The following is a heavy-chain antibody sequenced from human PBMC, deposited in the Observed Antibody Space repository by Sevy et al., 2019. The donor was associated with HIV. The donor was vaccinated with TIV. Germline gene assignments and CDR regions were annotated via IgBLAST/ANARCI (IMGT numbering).Heavy chain of an antibody. V-gene: IGHV1-2*02. CDR3: ARADLRPPQNFDY. CDR1: GYTFTGYY. Sequence: ASVKVSCKASGYTFTGYYMHWVRQAPGQGLEWMGWINPNSGDTNYAQKFQGRVTMTRDTSISTAYMELSRLRSDDTAVYYCARADLRPPQNFDYWGQGTLVTVSS. J-gene: IGHJ4*02. CDR2: INPNSGDT.